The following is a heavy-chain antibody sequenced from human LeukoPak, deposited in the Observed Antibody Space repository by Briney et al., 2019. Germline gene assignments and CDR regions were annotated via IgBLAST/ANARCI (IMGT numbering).Heavy chain of an antibody. Sequence: PSETLSLTCAVYGGSFSGYYWSWIRQPPGKGLEWIGEINHSGSTNYNPSLKSRVTISVDTSKNQFSLKLSSVTAADTAVYYCARGYYYDRSGYYFFDYWGQGTLVTVSS. D-gene: IGHD3-22*01. CDR3: ARGYYYDRSGYYFFDY. CDR2: INHSGST. J-gene: IGHJ4*02. CDR1: GGSFSGYY. V-gene: IGHV4-34*01.